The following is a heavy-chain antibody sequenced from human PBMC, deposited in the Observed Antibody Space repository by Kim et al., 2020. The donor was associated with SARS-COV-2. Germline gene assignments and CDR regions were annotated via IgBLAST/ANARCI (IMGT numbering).Heavy chain of an antibody. J-gene: IGHJ4*02. V-gene: IGHV3-23*01. CDR3: AKTLYGGCDY. CDR2: ST. D-gene: IGHD4-17*01. Sequence: STYYAHSVKGRFAIARDNPKNPVDGQMDNLRAEDTAVYYCAKTLYGGCDYWGQGTLVTVSS.